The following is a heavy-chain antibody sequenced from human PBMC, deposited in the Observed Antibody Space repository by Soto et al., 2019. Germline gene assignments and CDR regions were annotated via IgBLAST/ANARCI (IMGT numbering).Heavy chain of an antibody. J-gene: IGHJ6*01. CDR2: IYYSGST. CDR3: ARETSLGYXSGGSCYSAGGYYGMDV. V-gene: IGHV4-31*03. Sequence: SESLSLTCTVSGGSISSGGYYWSWIRQHPGKGLEWIGYIYYSGSTYYNPSLKSRVTISVDTSKNQFSLKLSSVTAADTAVYYCARETSLGYXSGGSCYSAGGYYGMDVWGQGTTVTVSS. D-gene: IGHD2-15*01. CDR1: GGSISSGGYY.